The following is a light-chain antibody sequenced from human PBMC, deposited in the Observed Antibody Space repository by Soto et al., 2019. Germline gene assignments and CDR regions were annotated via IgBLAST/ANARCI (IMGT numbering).Light chain of an antibody. CDR2: KAS. Sequence: DIQMTQSPSTLSASVGARVTITCRASQSISSWLAWYQQKPGKAPKLLIYKASSLERGVPSRFSGSGSGTEFTLTISSLQRDDFATYYCQQYNSYSTFGQGTKVDIK. CDR3: QQYNSYST. CDR1: QSISSW. V-gene: IGKV1-5*03. J-gene: IGKJ1*01.